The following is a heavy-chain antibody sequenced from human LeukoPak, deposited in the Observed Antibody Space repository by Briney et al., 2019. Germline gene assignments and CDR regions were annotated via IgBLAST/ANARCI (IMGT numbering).Heavy chain of an antibody. J-gene: IGHJ4*02. CDR3: AKARAAYFDY. CDR1: GFAFSSYG. V-gene: IGHV3-23*01. CDR2: ISGSGGST. Sequence: GGSLRLSCAASGFAFSSYGMSWVRQAPGKGLEWVSTISGSGGSTYDADSVKGRFTISRDNSKNTLYLQMNSLRAEDTAVYYCAKARAAYFDYWGQGTLVTVSP. D-gene: IGHD3-16*01.